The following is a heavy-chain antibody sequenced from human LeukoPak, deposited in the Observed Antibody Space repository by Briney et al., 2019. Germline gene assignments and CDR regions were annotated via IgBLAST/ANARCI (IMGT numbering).Heavy chain of an antibody. CDR1: GFTFSSYE. Sequence: PGGSLRLSCAASGFTFSSYEMNWVRQAPGKGLEWVSGISTSGDRTYYADSVKGRFTISRDNAKNSLYVQMNSLRAEDTALYYCAKGVRITMVRGASDIWGQGTMVTVSS. V-gene: IGHV3-23*01. J-gene: IGHJ3*02. CDR2: ISTSGDRT. D-gene: IGHD3-10*01. CDR3: AKGVRITMVRGASDI.